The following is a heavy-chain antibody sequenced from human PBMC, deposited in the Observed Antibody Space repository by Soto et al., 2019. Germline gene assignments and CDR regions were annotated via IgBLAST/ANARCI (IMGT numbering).Heavy chain of an antibody. D-gene: IGHD5-18*01. CDR3: AKGYSYFDY. V-gene: IGHV3-30*18. Sequence: QVQLVESGGGVVQPGRSLRLSCAASGFTFSSYGMHWVRQAPGKGLEWGAVISYDGSNEYYADSVKGRFTISRDNSKNTLYLQMNSLRGEDTGVYYCAKGYSYFDYWGQGMLVTVSS. CDR2: ISYDGSNE. J-gene: IGHJ4*02. CDR1: GFTFSSYG.